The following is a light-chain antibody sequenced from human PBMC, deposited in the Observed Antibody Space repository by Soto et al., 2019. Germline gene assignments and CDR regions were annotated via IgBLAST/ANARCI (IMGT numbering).Light chain of an antibody. CDR3: CSYAGSSFYV. CDR2: EVS. J-gene: IGLJ1*01. CDR1: SSDVGSYNL. V-gene: IGLV2-23*02. Sequence: QSALTQPASVSGSPGQSITISCTGTSSDVGSYNLVSWYQQHPGKAPKLMIYEVSKRPSGVSNRSSGSKSGNTASLTISGRQAEDEADYYCCSYAGSSFYVFGTGTKLTVL.